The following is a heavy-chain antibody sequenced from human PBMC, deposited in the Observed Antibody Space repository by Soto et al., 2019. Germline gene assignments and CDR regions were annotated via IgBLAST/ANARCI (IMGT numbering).Heavy chain of an antibody. CDR1: GYTFTSYG. D-gene: IGHD3-16*01. CDR3: AREYLGATHDAFDI. V-gene: IGHV1-18*04. Sequence: GASVKVSCKASGYTFTSYGIRWVRQAPGQGLEWMVWISAYNGNTNYAQKLQGRVTMTTDTSTSTAYMELRSLRSDDTAVYYCAREYLGATHDAFDIWGQGTMVTVSS. CDR2: ISAYNGNT. J-gene: IGHJ3*02.